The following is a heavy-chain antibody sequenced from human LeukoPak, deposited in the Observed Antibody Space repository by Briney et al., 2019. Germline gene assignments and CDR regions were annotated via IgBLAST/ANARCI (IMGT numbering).Heavy chain of an antibody. D-gene: IGHD3-16*01. J-gene: IGHJ5*01. CDR2: IRDSGAT. CDR1: GFSVSNYY. V-gene: IGHV3-66*03. CDR3: ARDRAVTQVWVEFDS. Sequence: GGSLRLSCAGSGFSVSNYYMNWVRQAPGKGLEWVSLIRDSGATFYSDSVKGRFTISRDNSKNTIYLQMNRLRVEDTAVYFCARDRAVTQVWVEFDSWGQGTQVTVSS.